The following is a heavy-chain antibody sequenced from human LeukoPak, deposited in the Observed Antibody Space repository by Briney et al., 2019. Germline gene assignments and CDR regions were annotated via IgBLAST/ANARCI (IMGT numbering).Heavy chain of an antibody. Sequence: PSKTLSLTCTVSGGSISSGSYYWSWIRQPAGKGLEWIGRIYTSGSTNYNPSLKSRVTISVDTSKNQFSLKLSSVTAADTAVYYCARATEYDFWSGYTSFDYWGQGTLVTVSS. CDR3: ARATEYDFWSGYTSFDY. V-gene: IGHV4-61*02. CDR1: GGSISSGSYY. D-gene: IGHD3-3*01. CDR2: IYTSGST. J-gene: IGHJ4*02.